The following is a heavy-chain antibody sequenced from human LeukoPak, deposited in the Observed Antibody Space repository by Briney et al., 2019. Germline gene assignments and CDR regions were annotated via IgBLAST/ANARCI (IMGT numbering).Heavy chain of an antibody. D-gene: IGHD4/OR15-4a*01. V-gene: IGHV3-7*03. Sequence: GGSLRLSCAAWGFTLSNYWMTGVREARGKGREGGAHINQDGNKKYYVDSVKGRFTIIRAHAKNSLYLPMNSLRAEDTAVHYCATGDYGVHGDYWGQAILVTVSS. CDR3: ATGDYGVHGDY. J-gene: IGHJ4*02. CDR1: GFTLSNYW. CDR2: INQDGNKK.